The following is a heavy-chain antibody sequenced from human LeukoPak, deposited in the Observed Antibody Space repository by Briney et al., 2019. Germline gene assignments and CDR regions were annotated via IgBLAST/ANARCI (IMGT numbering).Heavy chain of an antibody. CDR3: ARSRWLQLPFDY. V-gene: IGHV4-39*01. J-gene: IGHJ4*02. D-gene: IGHD5-24*01. CDR2: IYYSGST. CDR1: GGSISSSSYY. Sequence: PSETLSLTCTVSGGSISSSSYYWGWIRQPPGKGLEWIGSIYYSGSTYYNPSLKSRVTISVDTSKNQLSLKLSSVTAADTAVYYCARSRWLQLPFDYWGQGTLVTVSS.